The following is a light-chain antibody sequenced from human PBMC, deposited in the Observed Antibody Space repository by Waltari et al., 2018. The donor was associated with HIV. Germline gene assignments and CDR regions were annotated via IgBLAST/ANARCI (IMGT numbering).Light chain of an antibody. J-gene: IGKJ2*03. CDR3: QQRSNWPS. Sequence: DIVLTQSPGTLSLSPGERATLSCRASHSVTNFLAWYQQKPGQAPRLLIYDASTRAAGIPARFSGSGSGTDFTLTISILEPEDFAVYYCQQRSNWPSFGQGTRLDI. CDR1: HSVTNF. CDR2: DAS. V-gene: IGKV3-11*01.